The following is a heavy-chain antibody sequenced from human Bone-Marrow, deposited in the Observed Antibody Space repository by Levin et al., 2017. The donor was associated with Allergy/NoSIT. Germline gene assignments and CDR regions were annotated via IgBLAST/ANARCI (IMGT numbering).Heavy chain of an antibody. J-gene: IGHJ4*02. CDR2: IIPIFGAA. Sequence: VASVKVSCKASGDTFSSSGISWLRQAPGQGLEWMGGIIPIFGAANYAQRFQGRLTISADKSTSTAYLELRSLRSEDTAMYYCARESGEYYASGSYYRNWGQGTLVTVSS. CDR3: ARESGEYYASGSYYRN. D-gene: IGHD3-10*01. CDR1: GDTFSSSG. V-gene: IGHV1-69*06.